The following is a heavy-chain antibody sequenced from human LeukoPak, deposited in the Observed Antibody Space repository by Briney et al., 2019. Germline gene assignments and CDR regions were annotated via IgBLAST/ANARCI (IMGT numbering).Heavy chain of an antibody. CDR3: AKVASSSSWGPDAFDI. V-gene: IGHV3-21*04. Sequence: GGSLRLSCAASGFTFSSYSMNWVRQAPGKGLEWVSSISSSSSYIYYADSVKGRFTISRDNAENSLYLQMNSLRAEDTAVYYCAKVASSSSWGPDAFDIWGQGTMVTVSS. CDR1: GFTFSSYS. CDR2: ISSSSSYI. D-gene: IGHD6-13*01. J-gene: IGHJ3*02.